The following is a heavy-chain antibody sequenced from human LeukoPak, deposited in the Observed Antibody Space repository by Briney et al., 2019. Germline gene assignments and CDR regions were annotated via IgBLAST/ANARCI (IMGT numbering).Heavy chain of an antibody. Sequence: ASVKVSCKASGYTFTSYDINWVRQATGQGLEWMGWMNPNSGNTGYAQKFQGRVTITTDESTSTAHMELSSLRSEDTAVYYCARGTKPSSSWLVNWFDPWGPGTLVTVSS. V-gene: IGHV1-8*01. CDR2: MNPNSGNT. J-gene: IGHJ5*02. D-gene: IGHD6-13*01. CDR1: GYTFTSYD. CDR3: ARGTKPSSSWLVNWFDP.